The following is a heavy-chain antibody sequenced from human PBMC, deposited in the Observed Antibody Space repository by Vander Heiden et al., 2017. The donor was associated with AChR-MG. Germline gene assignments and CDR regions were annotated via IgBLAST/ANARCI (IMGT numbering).Heavy chain of an antibody. CDR2: IYYSGST. Sequence: HVQLQEPGPGLVKPSETLSLTCTVSGGSISSYYWSWIRQPPGKGLEWIGYIYYSGSTNYNPSLKSRVTISVDTSKHQCSLKLSSVTAADTAVYYCARQRIYWYFDLWGRGTLVTVSS. CDR1: GGSISSYY. J-gene: IGHJ2*01. CDR3: ARQRIYWYFDL. V-gene: IGHV4-59*08.